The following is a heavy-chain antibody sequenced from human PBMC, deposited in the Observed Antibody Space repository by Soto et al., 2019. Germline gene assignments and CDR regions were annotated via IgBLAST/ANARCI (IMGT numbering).Heavy chain of an antibody. J-gene: IGHJ4*02. V-gene: IGHV3-30-3*01. Sequence: GGSLRLSCAASGFTFDTSAMHWVRQAPGKGLEWVAVISYDGSSQFYAGSVKGRFTVSRDNSKNTLYLQVNNLRNDDTAVYYSTRGLLTDYFDYWGQGALVTVSS. CDR1: GFTFDTSA. CDR2: ISYDGSSQ. CDR3: TRGLLTDYFDY.